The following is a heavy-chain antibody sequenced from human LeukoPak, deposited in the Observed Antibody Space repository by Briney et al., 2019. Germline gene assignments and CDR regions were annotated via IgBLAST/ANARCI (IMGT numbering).Heavy chain of an antibody. CDR1: GASVNSGDYY. V-gene: IGHV4-39*01. CDR3: ARHGVGDYYCDS. J-gene: IGHJ4*02. CDR2: MFYSGNT. D-gene: IGHD3-16*01. Sequence: PSETLSLTCTVSGASVNSGDYYWGWIRQPPGKGLEWIGSMFYSGNTYYNSSLKSRVTISVDTSRKQLSLKLSAVTTADTAMYYCARHGVGDYYCDSWGQGTLVTVSS.